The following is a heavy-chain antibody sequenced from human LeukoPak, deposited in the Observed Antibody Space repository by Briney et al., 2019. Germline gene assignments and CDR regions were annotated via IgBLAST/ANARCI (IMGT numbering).Heavy chain of an antibody. CDR3: ARGVGAHYYVDV. V-gene: IGHV3-74*01. Sequence: GGSLRLSCAASGFTFSSYWMHWVRQAPGKGLVWVSRINSDGSSTSYADSVKGRFTISRDNAKNSLYLQMNSLRAEDTAVYYCARGVGAHYYVDVWGKGTTVTVSS. J-gene: IGHJ6*03. D-gene: IGHD3-16*01. CDR1: GFTFSSYW. CDR2: INSDGSST.